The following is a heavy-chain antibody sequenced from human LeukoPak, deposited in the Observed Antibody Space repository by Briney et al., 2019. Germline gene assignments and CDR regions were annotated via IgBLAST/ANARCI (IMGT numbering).Heavy chain of an antibody. Sequence: ASVKVSCKASGYTFTSYDINWVRQATGQGLEWMGWMNPNSGNTGYAQKFQGRVTITRNTSISTAYMELSSLRSEDTAVYYCARDHDSADAFDIWGQGTMVTVSS. V-gene: IGHV1-8*03. D-gene: IGHD2-21*02. CDR2: MNPNSGNT. CDR1: GYTFTSYD. J-gene: IGHJ3*02. CDR3: ARDHDSADAFDI.